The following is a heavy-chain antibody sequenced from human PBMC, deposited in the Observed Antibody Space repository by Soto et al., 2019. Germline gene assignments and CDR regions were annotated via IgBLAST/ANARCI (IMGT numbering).Heavy chain of an antibody. J-gene: IGHJ5*02. CDR2: IYWDDDK. V-gene: IGHV2-5*02. CDR3: THNGRMYASGSYSNWFDP. D-gene: IGHD3-10*01. Sequence: EACPSLVEPPQNLTLTLPLSWISLSTRGGGVGWVPPPPGKGLEGLALIYWDDDKRYSPSLKSRLTITKDTSKNQVFLTMTNVDPVDTATYYCTHNGRMYASGSYSNWFDPWGQGILVTVSS. CDR1: WISLSTRGGG.